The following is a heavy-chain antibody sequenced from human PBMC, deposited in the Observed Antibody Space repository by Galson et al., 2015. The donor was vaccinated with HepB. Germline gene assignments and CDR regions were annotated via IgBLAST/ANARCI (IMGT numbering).Heavy chain of an antibody. D-gene: IGHD2-15*01. J-gene: IGHJ4*02. CDR1: GYTLTELS. CDR2: FDPEDGET. CDR3: ATAGLSVVVAATLFDY. V-gene: IGHV1-24*01. Sequence: SVKVSCKVSGYTLTELSMHWVRQAPGKGLEWMGGFDPEDGETIYAQKFQGRVTMTEDTSTDTAYMELSSLRSEDTAVYYCATAGLSVVVAATLFDYWGQGTLVTVSS.